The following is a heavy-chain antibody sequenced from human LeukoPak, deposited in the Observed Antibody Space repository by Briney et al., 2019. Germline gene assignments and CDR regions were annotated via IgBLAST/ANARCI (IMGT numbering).Heavy chain of an antibody. CDR2: INQDSSEK. CDR1: GFTFSNYW. CDR3: VQGWRDN. D-gene: IGHD2-15*01. V-gene: IGHV3-7*01. J-gene: IGHJ4*02. Sequence: GGSLGLSCAASGFTFSNYWMTWVRQAPWKGLEWVANINQDSSEKFYVDSVKGRFTISRDNAKNSLYLHLNTLRPEDTAVYYCVQGWRDNWGQGTLVTVSS.